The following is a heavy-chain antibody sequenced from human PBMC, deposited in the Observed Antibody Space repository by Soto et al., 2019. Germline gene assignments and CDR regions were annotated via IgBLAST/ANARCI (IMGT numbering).Heavy chain of an antibody. Sequence: GSLRLSCAASGFTFSNYAMNWVRQAPGKGLEWVASIRGSAGTPYYADSVRGRFTISRDNSKNTLSLQMNSLRVEDTAVYYCAKDRDYFDYWGQGALVTVSS. CDR2: IRGSAGTP. V-gene: IGHV3-23*01. J-gene: IGHJ4*02. CDR3: AKDRDYFDY. CDR1: GFTFSNYA.